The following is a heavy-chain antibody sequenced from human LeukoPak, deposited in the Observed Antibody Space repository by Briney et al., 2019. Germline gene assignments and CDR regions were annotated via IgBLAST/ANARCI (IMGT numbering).Heavy chain of an antibody. CDR1: GFTFSSYA. J-gene: IGHJ6*02. CDR2: ISGSGGST. CDR3: ANGIAVAGLTEVYYYYGMDV. D-gene: IGHD6-19*01. Sequence: GGSLRLSCAASGFTFSSYAMSWVRQAPGKGLEWFSAISGSGGSTYYADSVKGRFTISRDNSKNTLYLQMNSLRAEDTAVYYCANGIAVAGLTEVYYYYGMDVWGQGTTVTVSS. V-gene: IGHV3-23*01.